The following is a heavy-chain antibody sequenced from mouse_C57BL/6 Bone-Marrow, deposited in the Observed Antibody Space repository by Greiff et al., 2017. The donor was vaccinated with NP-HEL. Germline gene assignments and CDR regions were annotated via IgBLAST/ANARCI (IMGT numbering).Heavy chain of an antibody. D-gene: IGHD5-1-1*01. V-gene: IGHV1-64*01. CDR1: GYTFTNYW. J-gene: IGHJ4*01. CDR3: AKYLNC. Sequence: VQLQQSGAELVKPGASVKLSCKASGYTFTNYWMHWVKQRPGQGLEWVGMIHPNSGSTNYNEKFKNKASLTVDKSSSTTYMQLSSLTSEDSAVYYCAKYLNCWGQGTSVTVSS. CDR2: IHPNSGST.